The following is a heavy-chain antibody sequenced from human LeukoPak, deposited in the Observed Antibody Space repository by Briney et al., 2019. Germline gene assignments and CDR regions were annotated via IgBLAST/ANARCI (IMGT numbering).Heavy chain of an antibody. CDR3: ARVGSIAAAGTPDY. V-gene: IGHV3-23*01. CDR2: ISGSGGAT. CDR1: GLTFHYYG. D-gene: IGHD6-13*01. J-gene: IGHJ4*02. Sequence: GGSLRLSCVASGLTFHYYGMDWVRQAPGKGLEWVAGISGSGGATDYADFVKGRFTISRDNSRNTLYLQMNSLRAEDTAVYYCARVGSIAAAGTPDYWGQGTLVTVSS.